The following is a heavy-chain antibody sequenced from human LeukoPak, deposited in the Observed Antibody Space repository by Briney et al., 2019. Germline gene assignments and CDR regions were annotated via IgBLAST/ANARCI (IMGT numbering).Heavy chain of an antibody. J-gene: IGHJ4*02. Sequence: SETLSLTCTVSGYSISSGYYWGWIRQPPGKGLEWIGSIYHSGGTYYNPSLKSRVTISVDTSKNQFSLKLSSVTAADTAVYYCARVTSSGWYAGYWGQGTLVTVSS. CDR2: IYHSGGT. V-gene: IGHV4-38-2*02. D-gene: IGHD6-19*01. CDR3: ARVTSSGWYAGY. CDR1: GYSISSGYY.